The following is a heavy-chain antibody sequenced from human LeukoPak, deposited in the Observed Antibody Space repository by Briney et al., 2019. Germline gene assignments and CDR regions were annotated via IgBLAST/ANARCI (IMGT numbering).Heavy chain of an antibody. V-gene: IGHV3-48*02. Sequence: RPGGSLRLSCAASGFTFSSYSMNWVRQAPGKGLEWVSYISSSSSTIYYADSVKGRFTISRDNAKNSLYLQMNSLRDEDTAVYYCARDLSSMKGYSGSYAPDYWGQGTLVTVSS. D-gene: IGHD1-26*01. J-gene: IGHJ4*02. CDR3: ARDLSSMKGYSGSYAPDY. CDR2: ISSSSSTI. CDR1: GFTFSSYS.